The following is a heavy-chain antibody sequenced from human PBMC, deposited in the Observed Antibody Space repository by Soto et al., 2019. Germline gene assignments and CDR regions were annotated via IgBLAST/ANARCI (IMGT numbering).Heavy chain of an antibody. D-gene: IGHD3-22*01. Sequence: QVQLVQSGAEVKKPGSSVTVSCKASGGTFSNYTISWVRQAPGQGLEWMGGIIPIFGTTNYAPKFQGRVTITADEFTSTAYMELSSLRSEDTAVYYWARGAWSDSSGYMHYYGMDVWGQGTTVTVSS. CDR1: GGTFSNYT. J-gene: IGHJ6*02. CDR3: ARGAWSDSSGYMHYYGMDV. CDR2: IIPIFGTT. V-gene: IGHV1-69*12.